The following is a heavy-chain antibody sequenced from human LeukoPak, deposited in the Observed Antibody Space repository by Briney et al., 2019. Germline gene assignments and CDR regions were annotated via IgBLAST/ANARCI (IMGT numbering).Heavy chain of an antibody. CDR1: GGTFSSYA. CDR2: IIPIFGTA. Sequence: GASVKVSCKASGGTFSSYAISWVRQAPGQGLEWMGGIIPIFGTANYAQKFQGRVTITTDESTSTAYMELSSLRSEDTAVYYCARVKPAAIEGYYYMDVWGKGTTVTVSS. D-gene: IGHD2-2*02. CDR3: ARVKPAAIEGYYYMDV. V-gene: IGHV1-69*05. J-gene: IGHJ6*03.